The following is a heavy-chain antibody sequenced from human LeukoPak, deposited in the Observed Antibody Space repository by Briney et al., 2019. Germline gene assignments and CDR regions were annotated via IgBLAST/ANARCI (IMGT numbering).Heavy chain of an antibody. J-gene: IGHJ4*02. Sequence: SETLSLTCTVSGGSISSYYWSWIRQPPGKGLEWIGYIYYSGSTNYNPSLKSRVTISVDTSKNRFSLKLSSVTAADTAVYYCARGYDSSGYYHFDYWGQGTLVTVSS. CDR3: ARGYDSSGYYHFDY. CDR2: IYYSGST. V-gene: IGHV4-59*01. D-gene: IGHD3-22*01. CDR1: GGSISSYY.